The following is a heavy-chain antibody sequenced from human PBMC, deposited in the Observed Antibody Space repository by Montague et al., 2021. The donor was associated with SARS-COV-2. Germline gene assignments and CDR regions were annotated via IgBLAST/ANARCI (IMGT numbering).Heavy chain of an antibody. Sequence: SETLSLTCTVSGASISSRSYYWGWIRQPPGKGLEWIGFKYYSGSTYYNPTLKSRVTISVDTSKNQFSLKLSSVTAADTAVYYCARVKRGDYYGLGVSVHFDDWGQGTLVTVSS. CDR1: GASISSRSYY. CDR3: ARVKRGDYYGLGVSVHFDD. J-gene: IGHJ4*02. V-gene: IGHV4-39*01. D-gene: IGHD3-10*01. CDR2: KYYSGST.